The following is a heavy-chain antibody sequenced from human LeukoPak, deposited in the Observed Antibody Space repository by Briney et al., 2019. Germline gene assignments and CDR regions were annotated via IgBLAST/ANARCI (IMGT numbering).Heavy chain of an antibody. CDR1: GGSIDIYY. Sequence: SSETLSLTCTVPGGSIDIYYWSWIRQPAGKGLEWIGRIYTSGSTNYNPSLKTRVTMSVDTSKNQFSLKLSSVTAADTAVYYCARGPLTVTRGFDPWGQGTLVTVSS. J-gene: IGHJ5*02. CDR3: ARGPLTVTRGFDP. V-gene: IGHV4-4*07. CDR2: IYTSGST. D-gene: IGHD4-17*01.